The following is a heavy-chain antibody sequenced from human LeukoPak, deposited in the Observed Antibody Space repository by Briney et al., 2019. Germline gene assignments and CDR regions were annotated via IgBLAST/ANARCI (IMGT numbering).Heavy chain of an antibody. Sequence: GGSLRLSCAAAGFTFSNYGMSWVRQVPGKGLEWVSTVSGSGDSTYYADSVKGRFTISRDNSKNTLYLQKNSLRAGDTAVYYCAKGNTANRNPNFDYWGQGTLVTVSS. CDR1: GFTFSNYG. J-gene: IGHJ4*02. CDR2: VSGSGDST. D-gene: IGHD5-18*01. CDR3: AKGNTANRNPNFDY. V-gene: IGHV3-23*01.